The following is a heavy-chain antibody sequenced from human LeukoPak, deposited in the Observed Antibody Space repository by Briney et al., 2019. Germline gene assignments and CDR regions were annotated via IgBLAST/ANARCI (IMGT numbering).Heavy chain of an antibody. CDR2: IIPIFGTA. D-gene: IGHD3-3*01. CDR1: GGTFSSYA. Sequence: SVKVSCKASGGTFSSYAISWVRQAPGQGLEWMGGIIPIFGTANYAQKFQGRVTITADESTSTAYMELSSLRSEDTAVYYCARDFRKNYDFWSGYSNWFDPWGQGTLVTVPS. V-gene: IGHV1-69*13. J-gene: IGHJ5*02. CDR3: ARDFRKNYDFWSGYSNWFDP.